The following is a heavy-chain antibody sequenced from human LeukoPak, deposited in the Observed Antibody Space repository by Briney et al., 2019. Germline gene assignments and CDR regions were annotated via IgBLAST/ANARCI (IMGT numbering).Heavy chain of an antibody. CDR3: ARLDYYGSGSYLDY. D-gene: IGHD3-10*01. Sequence: GGSLRLSCAASGFTFSSYEMNWVRQAPGKGLEWVSYISSSGSTIYYADSVKGRFTISRDNARNSLYLQMNSLRAEDTAVYYCARLDYYGSGSYLDYWGQGTLLTVSS. CDR2: ISSSGSTI. CDR1: GFTFSSYE. J-gene: IGHJ4*02. V-gene: IGHV3-48*03.